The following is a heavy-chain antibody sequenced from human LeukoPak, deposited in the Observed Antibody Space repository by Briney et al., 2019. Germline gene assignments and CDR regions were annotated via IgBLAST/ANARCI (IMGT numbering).Heavy chain of an antibody. Sequence: ASVKVSCKASGYTFTGYYMHWVRQATGQGLEWMGWMNPNSGNTGYALKFQGRVTMTRNTSISTAYMELSSLRSEDTAVYYCASSSLIGNWFDPWGQGTLVIVSS. D-gene: IGHD6-13*01. CDR2: MNPNSGNT. CDR1: GYTFTGYY. J-gene: IGHJ5*02. V-gene: IGHV1-8*02. CDR3: ASSSLIGNWFDP.